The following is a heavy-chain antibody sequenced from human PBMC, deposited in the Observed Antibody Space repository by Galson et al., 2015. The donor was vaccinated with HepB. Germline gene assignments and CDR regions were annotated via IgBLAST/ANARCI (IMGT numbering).Heavy chain of an antibody. V-gene: IGHV4-39*01. CDR2: IYYSGST. Sequence: TLSLTCTVSGGSISSSSYYWGWIRQPPGKGLEWIGSIYYSGSTYYNPSLKSRVTISVDTSKDQFSLKLSSVTAADTAVYYCARQSLGQLAPFDYWGQGTLVSVSS. CDR1: GGSISSSSYY. CDR3: ARQSLGQLAPFDY. D-gene: IGHD6-6*01. J-gene: IGHJ4*02.